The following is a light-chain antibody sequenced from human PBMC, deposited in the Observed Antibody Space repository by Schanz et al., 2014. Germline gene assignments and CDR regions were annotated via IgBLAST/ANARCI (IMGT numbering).Light chain of an antibody. J-gene: IGKJ4*01. V-gene: IGKV3-20*01. Sequence: EVVLTQSPGTLSLSPGERATLSCRASQSVVSNRLVWYQQKPGQAPRLLIYVASSRATGIPDRFSGSGSGTDFTLTISRLEPEDFAVYYCQQYGSSPLTFGGGTKVEIK. CDR1: QSVVSNR. CDR3: QQYGSSPLT. CDR2: VAS.